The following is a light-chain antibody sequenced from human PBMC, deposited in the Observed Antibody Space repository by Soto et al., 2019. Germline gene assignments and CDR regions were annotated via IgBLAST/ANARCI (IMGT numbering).Light chain of an antibody. J-gene: IGLJ1*01. CDR1: SSNIGGNS. V-gene: IGLV1-51*01. Sequence: QSVLTQPPSVSAAPGQKVTISCSGSSSNIGGNSVSWYQQLPGTAPKLLIYDDNKRPSGIPDRFSGSKSGTSATLGITGFQTGDEADYYCGSWDSSLSGYGFGKGTKATVL. CDR3: GSWDSSLSGYG. CDR2: DDN.